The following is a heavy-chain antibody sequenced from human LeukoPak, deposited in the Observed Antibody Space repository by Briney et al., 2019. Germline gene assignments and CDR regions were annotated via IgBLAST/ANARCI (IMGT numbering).Heavy chain of an antibody. D-gene: IGHD6-19*01. Sequence: GGSLRLSCAASGFNFSTYNMNWVRQAPGKGLEWVSSISSTSSYIYYADSLKGRFTISRDNAKNSLSLQMTSLRAEDTAVYYCAKDAVAGNNYYYYYYMDVWGKGTTVTVSS. CDR2: ISSTSSYI. CDR3: AKDAVAGNNYYYYYYMDV. J-gene: IGHJ6*03. V-gene: IGHV3-21*04. CDR1: GFNFSTYN.